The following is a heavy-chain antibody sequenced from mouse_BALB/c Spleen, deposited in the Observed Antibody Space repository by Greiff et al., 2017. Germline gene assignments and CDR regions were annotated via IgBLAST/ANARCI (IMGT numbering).Heavy chain of an antibody. D-gene: IGHD2-2*01. CDR3: ARNRGYHWYFDV. CDR1: GFSLTGYG. CDR2: IWGDGST. V-gene: IGHV2-6-7*01. Sequence: VQLQESGPGLVAPSQSLSITCTVSGFSLTGYGVNWVRQPPGKGLEWLGMIWGDGSTDYNSALKSRLSISKDNSKSQVFLKMNSLQTYDTARYYCARNRGYHWYFDVWGAGTTVTVSS. J-gene: IGHJ1*01.